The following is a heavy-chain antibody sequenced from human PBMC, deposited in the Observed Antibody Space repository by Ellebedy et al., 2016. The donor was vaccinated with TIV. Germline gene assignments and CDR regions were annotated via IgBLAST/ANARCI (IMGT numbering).Heavy chain of an antibody. CDR2: IKQGGSEQ. V-gene: IGHV3-7*01. CDR3: AKETTELTATTLY. J-gene: IGHJ4*02. Sequence: GESLKISCAASGFTFSSYWMSWVRQAPGKGLEWVANIKQGGSEQYYVDSVKGRFTISRVNSKNTLNLQLSSLRSEDTAVYYCAKETTELTATTLYWGQGTLVTVSS. CDR1: GFTFSSYW. D-gene: IGHD1-1*01.